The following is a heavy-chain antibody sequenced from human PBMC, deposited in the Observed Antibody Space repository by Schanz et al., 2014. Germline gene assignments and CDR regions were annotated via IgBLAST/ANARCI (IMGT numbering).Heavy chain of an antibody. CDR1: GFTFSKYW. CDR2: ISSGSSYA. CDR3: AIIGVMVAVAGTRADY. D-gene: IGHD6-19*01. V-gene: IGHV3-21*05. Sequence: EVQLVESGGGLVQPGGSLRLSCGGSGFTFSKYWMSWVRQAPGKGLEWVSDISSGSSYANYADSVKGRFSISRDNAKNSLFLQMNRLRAEDTALYYCAIIGVMVAVAGTRADYWGQGTLVTVSS. J-gene: IGHJ4*02.